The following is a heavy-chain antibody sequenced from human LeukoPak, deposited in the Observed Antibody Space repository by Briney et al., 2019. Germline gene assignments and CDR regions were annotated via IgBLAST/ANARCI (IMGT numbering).Heavy chain of an antibody. J-gene: IGHJ4*02. CDR1: GYTFTGYY. D-gene: IGHD6-6*01. V-gene: IGHV1-18*04. Sequence: ASVKVSCKASGYTFTGYYMHWVRQAPGQGLEWMGWISAYNGNTNYAQKLQGRVTMTTDTSTSTAYMELRSLRSDDTAVYYCARVWEYSSWFDYWGQGTLVTVSS. CDR3: ARVWEYSSWFDY. CDR2: ISAYNGNT.